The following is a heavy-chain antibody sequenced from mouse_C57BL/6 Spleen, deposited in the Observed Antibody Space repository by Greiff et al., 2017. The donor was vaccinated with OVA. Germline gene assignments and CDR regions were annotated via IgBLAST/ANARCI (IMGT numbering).Heavy chain of an antibody. D-gene: IGHD3-2*02. Sequence: QVQLQQPGAELVKPGASVKLSCKASGYTFTSYWMHWVKQRPGQGLEWIGMIHPNSGSTNYNEKFKSKATLTVDKSSSTAYMQLSSLTSEDSAVYYCARSRQLRLRDYAMDYWGQGTSVTVSS. CDR1: GYTFTSYW. CDR2: IHPNSGST. J-gene: IGHJ4*01. V-gene: IGHV1-64*01. CDR3: ARSRQLRLRDYAMDY.